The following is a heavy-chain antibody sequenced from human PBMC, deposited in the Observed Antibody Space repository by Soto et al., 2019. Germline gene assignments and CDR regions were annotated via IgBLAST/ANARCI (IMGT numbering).Heavy chain of an antibody. CDR1: GFTFNTYD. Sequence: GGSLRLSCAASGFTFNTYDMHWVRQAPGKGLQWVAIISYDGSNTYYADSVRGRFTISRDNSKNTLYLQMNSLSAADAAVYFCASLEVLGEAHQYYMDVWGKGTTVTVSS. CDR3: ASLEVLGEAHQYYMDV. CDR2: ISYDGSNT. J-gene: IGHJ6*03. V-gene: IGHV3-30*03. D-gene: IGHD1-7*01.